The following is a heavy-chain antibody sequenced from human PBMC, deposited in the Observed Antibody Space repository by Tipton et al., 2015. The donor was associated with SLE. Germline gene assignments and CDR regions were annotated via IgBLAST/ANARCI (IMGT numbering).Heavy chain of an antibody. CDR2: INHSEST. CDR3: ARGYRPYWYFDL. Sequence: TLSLTCAVYGGSFSGYYWSWIRQPPGKGLEWIGEINHSESTNYNPSLKSRVTISVDTSKNQFSLKLSSVTAADTAVYYCARGYRPYWYFDLWGRGTLVTVSS. V-gene: IGHV4-34*01. J-gene: IGHJ2*01. D-gene: IGHD5-18*01. CDR1: GGSFSGYY.